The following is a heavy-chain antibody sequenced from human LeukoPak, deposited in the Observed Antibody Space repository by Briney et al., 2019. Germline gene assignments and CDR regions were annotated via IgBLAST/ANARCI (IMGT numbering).Heavy chain of an antibody. J-gene: IGHJ4*02. CDR1: EFSLRASGLG. D-gene: IGHD4-23*01. CDR2: IYWNDDK. Sequence: SAPTLVYPTQSLTLTCTFSEFSLRASGLGVDWIRQPQGKALNWLALIYWNDDKRYSPLLKSRLTITKDTSKNQVVLTMTDMDPVDTATYYCARPGGNWEYYLDSWGQGTLVTVSS. V-gene: IGHV2-5*01. CDR3: ARPGGNWEYYLDS.